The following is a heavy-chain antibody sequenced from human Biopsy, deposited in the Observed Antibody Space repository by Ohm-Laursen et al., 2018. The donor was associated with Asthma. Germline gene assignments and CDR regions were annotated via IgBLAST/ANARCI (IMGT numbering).Heavy chain of an antibody. CDR1: GFKFDKYT. D-gene: IGHD3-22*01. V-gene: IGHV3-9*01. J-gene: IGHJ4*02. Sequence: SLRLSCSASGFKFDKYTMHWVRQAPGKGLEWVSGISWNSATIGYADSVEGRFTISRDNAKNSVFLHMDSLRPEDTAFYYCAKVRSDWVITESFDYWGQGVLVTVPS. CDR2: ISWNSATI. CDR3: AKVRSDWVITESFDY.